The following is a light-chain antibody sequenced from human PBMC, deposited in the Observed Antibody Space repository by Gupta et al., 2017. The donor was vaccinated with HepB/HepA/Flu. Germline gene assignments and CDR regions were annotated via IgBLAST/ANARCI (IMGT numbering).Light chain of an antibody. CDR3: CSDTSSSTLYV. CDR2: EVN. J-gene: IGLJ1*01. V-gene: IGLV2-14*01. CDR1: STYIGGYNF. Sequence: QSALTQPASVSGSPVPSITISCTGTSTYIGGYNFVSWYQQHPGKAPKLMIYEVNKRPSGVSSRFSGSKSGNTASLIISGLQAEDEADYYCCSDTSSSTLYVFGTGTRVTVL.